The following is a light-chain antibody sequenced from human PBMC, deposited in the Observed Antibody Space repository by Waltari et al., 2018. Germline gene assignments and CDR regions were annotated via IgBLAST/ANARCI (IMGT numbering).Light chain of an antibody. Sequence: QSVLTQPPSVSGAPGQRVAISCPGTGSNIGAYYGHWYQQHPGKAPKLLIYGVNTRPVGVPDRFSGSQFGTSASLAITGLQAEDEADYYCQSYDPDLSVVFGGGTKLTVL. CDR1: GSNIGAYY. CDR3: QSYDPDLSVV. V-gene: IGLV1-40*01. CDR2: GVN. J-gene: IGLJ2*01.